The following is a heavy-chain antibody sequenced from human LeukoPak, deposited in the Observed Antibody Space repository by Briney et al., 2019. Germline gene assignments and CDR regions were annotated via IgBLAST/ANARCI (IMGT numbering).Heavy chain of an antibody. J-gene: IGHJ4*02. CDR1: GFAFSSYA. V-gene: IGHV3-30*04. Sequence: GRSLRLSCAASGFAFSSYAMHWVRQAPGKGLEWVAIISYDGITESYSDSVKGRFTISRDNFKNTLYLQMNSLRAEDTAVYYCAKGLKYYYDSSPSPGMYWGQGTLVTVSS. CDR2: ISYDGITE. CDR3: AKGLKYYYDSSPSPGMY. D-gene: IGHD3-22*01.